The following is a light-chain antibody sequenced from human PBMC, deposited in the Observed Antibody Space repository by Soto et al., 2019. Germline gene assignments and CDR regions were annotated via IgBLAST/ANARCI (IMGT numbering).Light chain of an antibody. Sequence: EIVLTQSPGTLSLSPGERATLSCRASQSVWSSYLAWFQQRPGQAPRLLMYGASNRATGIPDRFSGSGSGTDFTLNISRLEPEDFAVYYCQQYGLLPPCTFGQGTKVDIK. CDR2: GAS. CDR3: QQYGLLPPCT. J-gene: IGKJ1*01. CDR1: QSVWSSY. V-gene: IGKV3-20*01.